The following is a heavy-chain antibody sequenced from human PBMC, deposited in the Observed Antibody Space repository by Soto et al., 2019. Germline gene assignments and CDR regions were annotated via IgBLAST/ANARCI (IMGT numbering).Heavy chain of an antibody. D-gene: IGHD6-13*01. CDR1: GGTFSSYA. CDR2: IIPIFGTA. V-gene: IGHV1-69*01. J-gene: IGHJ6*02. Sequence: VQLVQSGAEVKKPGSSVKVSCKASGGTFSSYAISWVRQAPGQGLEWMGGIIPIFGTANYAQKFQGRVTITADEATSTAYMELSSLRSEDTAVYYCARALAAPLELIYYYYGMDVWGQGTTVTVSS. CDR3: ARALAAPLELIYYYYGMDV.